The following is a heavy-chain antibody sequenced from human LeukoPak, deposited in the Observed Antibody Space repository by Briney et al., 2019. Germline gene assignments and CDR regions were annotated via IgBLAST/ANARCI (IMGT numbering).Heavy chain of an antibody. CDR2: INPKSGGT. V-gene: IGHV1-2*02. CDR1: GYTFTGYY. CDR3: ARQAGFDY. Sequence: ASVKVSCRASGYTFTGYYMHWVRQAPGQGLEWMGWINPKSGGTNYAQKFQGRVTMTRDTSISTAYMEVSRLRSDDTAVYYCARQAGFDYWGQGTLVTVSS. J-gene: IGHJ4*02.